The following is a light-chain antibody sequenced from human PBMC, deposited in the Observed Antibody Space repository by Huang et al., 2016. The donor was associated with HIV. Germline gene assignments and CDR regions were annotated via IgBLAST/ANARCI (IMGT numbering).Light chain of an antibody. CDR3: QQYGSSQGT. CDR1: QSVYYNY. Sequence: EIVLTQSPGTLSLSPGERATLSCRASQSVYYNYLAWYQQKPGQAPRLLIHGASSRATASPDRFSGSGSGTDFALTISRLEPEDFAVYYCQQYGSSQGTFGQGTRLETK. V-gene: IGKV3-20*01. CDR2: GAS. J-gene: IGKJ5*01.